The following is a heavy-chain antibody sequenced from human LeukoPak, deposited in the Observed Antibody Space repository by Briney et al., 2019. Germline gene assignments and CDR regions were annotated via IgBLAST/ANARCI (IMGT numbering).Heavy chain of an antibody. CDR2: IGTASNT. CDR1: GFTFSSYD. D-gene: IGHD6-19*01. Sequence: PGGPLRLSCAASGFTFSSYDMHWLRQPTGKGLEWVSVIGTASNTYYAESVKGRLTISRENARNSLLLQMDNLRGEDTAVYYCARSKSYSSGWTDFDWWGQGTLVTVSS. CDR3: ARSKSYSSGWTDFDW. V-gene: IGHV3-13*01. J-gene: IGHJ4*02.